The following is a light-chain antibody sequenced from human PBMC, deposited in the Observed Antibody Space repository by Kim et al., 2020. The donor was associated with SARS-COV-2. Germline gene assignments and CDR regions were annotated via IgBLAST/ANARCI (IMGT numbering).Light chain of an antibody. CDR3: QQRSNWPPYT. CDR1: QSVSSY. Sequence: SSQGKRATLSCRASQSVSSYLAWYQQKPGQAPRLLIYDASNRATGIPARFSGSGSGTDFTITISSLEPEDFAVYYCQQRSNWPPYTFGQGTKLEI. V-gene: IGKV3-11*01. J-gene: IGKJ2*01. CDR2: DAS.